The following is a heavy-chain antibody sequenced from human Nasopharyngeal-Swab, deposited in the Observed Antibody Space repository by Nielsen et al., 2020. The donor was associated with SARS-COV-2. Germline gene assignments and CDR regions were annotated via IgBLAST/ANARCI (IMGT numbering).Heavy chain of an antibody. V-gene: IGHV3-21*01. CDR2: ISSSSSYI. CDR1: GFTFSSYS. CDR3: ARGGWGFDY. J-gene: IGHJ4*02. D-gene: IGHD6-19*01. Sequence: GESLKISCAASGFTFSSYSMNWVRQAPGKRLEWVSSISSSSSYIYYADSVKGRFTISRDNAKNSLYLQMNILRAEDTAVYYCARGGWGFDYWGQGTLVTVSS.